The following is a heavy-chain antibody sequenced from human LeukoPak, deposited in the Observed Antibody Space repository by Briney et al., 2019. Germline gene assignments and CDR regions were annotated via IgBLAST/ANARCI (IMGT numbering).Heavy chain of an antibody. CDR2: IYYSGST. V-gene: IGHV4-59*01. Sequence: SETLSLTCTVSGGSISSYYWSWIRQPPGKGLEWIGYIYYSGSTNYNPSLKSRVTISVDTSKNQFSLKLSSVTAADTAVSYCARVVYSGGRYGLIDYWGQGTLVTVSS. CDR1: GGSISSYY. CDR3: ARVVYSGGRYGLIDY. J-gene: IGHJ4*02. D-gene: IGHD6-19*01.